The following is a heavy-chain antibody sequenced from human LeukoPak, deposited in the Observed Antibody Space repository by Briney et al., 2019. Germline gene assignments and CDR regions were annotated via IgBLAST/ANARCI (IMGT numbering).Heavy chain of an antibody. D-gene: IGHD6-13*01. V-gene: IGHV3-48*03. CDR2: ISSSGSTI. CDR3: ARARIAAAGTVRGVFDY. Sequence: PGGSLRLSCAASGFTFSSYEMNWVRQAPGKGLEWVSYISSSGSTIYYADSVKGRFTISRDNAKNSLYLQMNILRAEATAVYYCARARIAAAGTVRGVFDYWGQGTLVTVSS. CDR1: GFTFSSYE. J-gene: IGHJ4*02.